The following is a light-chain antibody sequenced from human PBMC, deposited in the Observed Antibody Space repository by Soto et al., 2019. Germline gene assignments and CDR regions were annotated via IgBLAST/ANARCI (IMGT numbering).Light chain of an antibody. V-gene: IGKV3-11*01. CDR1: QNINNY. Sequence: EIVLTQSPATLSLSPGERATLSCRASQNINNYLAWYQQKPGQAPRLLIYDASNRATGIPARFSGSGSGTDFILTISSLEPEDFGVYYCQQRNNWVTFGGGTKVDI. CDR2: DAS. CDR3: QQRNNWVT. J-gene: IGKJ4*01.